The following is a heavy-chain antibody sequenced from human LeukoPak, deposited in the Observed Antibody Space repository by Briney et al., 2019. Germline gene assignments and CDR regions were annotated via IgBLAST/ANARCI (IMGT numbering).Heavy chain of an antibody. CDR2: ISAYNGNT. J-gene: IGHJ5*02. CDR3: AKDRNILPGSWFEP. D-gene: IGHD1-26*01. Sequence: GASVKLSCKASGYTFTSYGISWVRQAPGQGLEWMGWISAYNGNTNYAQKLQGRVTMTTDTSTSTAYMELRSLRSDDTAVYYCAKDRNILPGSWFEPWGQGTLVTVSS. CDR1: GYTFTSYG. V-gene: IGHV1-18*01.